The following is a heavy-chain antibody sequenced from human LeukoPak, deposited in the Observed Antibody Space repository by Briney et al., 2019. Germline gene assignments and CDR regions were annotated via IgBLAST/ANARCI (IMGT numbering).Heavy chain of an antibody. V-gene: IGHV4-34*01. Sequence: SETLSLTCAVYGGSFSGYYWSWIRQPPGKGLEWIGEINHSGSTNYNPSLKSRVTISVDTSKNQFSLKLSSVTAADTAVYYCARTSYSSGWVDYSGQGTLVTVSS. CDR1: GGSFSGYY. J-gene: IGHJ4*02. CDR3: ARTSYSSGWVDY. D-gene: IGHD6-19*01. CDR2: INHSGST.